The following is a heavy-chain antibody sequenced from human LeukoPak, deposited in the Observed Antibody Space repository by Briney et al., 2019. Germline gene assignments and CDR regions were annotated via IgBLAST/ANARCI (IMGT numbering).Heavy chain of an antibody. J-gene: IGHJ6*02. V-gene: IGHV5-51*01. CDR2: IHPGDSDT. D-gene: IGHD6-19*01. CDR3: ARSSIAVAGTLYYYGMDV. Sequence: GESLKISCKGSGYSFTSYWIGWVRQMPGKGLEWMGIIHPGDSDTRYSPSFQGQVTISADKSISTAYLQWSSLKASDTAMYYCARSSIAVAGTLYYYGMDVWGQGTTVTVSS. CDR1: GYSFTSYW.